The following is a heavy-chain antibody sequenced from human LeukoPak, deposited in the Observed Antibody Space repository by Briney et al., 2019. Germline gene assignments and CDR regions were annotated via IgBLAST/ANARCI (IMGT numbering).Heavy chain of an antibody. CDR2: INHSGST. CDR1: GGSFSGYY. Sequence: SETLSLTCAVYGGSFSGYYWSWIRQPPGKGLEWIGEINHSGSTNYNPSLKSRVTISVDTSKNQFSLKLSPVTAADTAVYYCARGSAPVRGRSIDYWGQGTLVTVSS. D-gene: IGHD3-10*01. CDR3: ARGSAPVRGRSIDY. V-gene: IGHV4-34*01. J-gene: IGHJ4*02.